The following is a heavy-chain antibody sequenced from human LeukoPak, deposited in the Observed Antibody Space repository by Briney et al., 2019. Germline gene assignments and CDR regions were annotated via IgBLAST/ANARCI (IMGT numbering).Heavy chain of an antibody. D-gene: IGHD2-15*01. V-gene: IGHV1-69*13. CDR2: IIPIFGTA. Sequence: GASVTVSFTASGGTFSSYAISWVRPAPGQGLEWMGGIIPIFGTANYAQKFQGRVTITADESTSTAYMELSSLRSEDTAVYYCARAKDIVVVVAGFDYWGQGTLVTVSS. J-gene: IGHJ4*02. CDR1: GGTFSSYA. CDR3: ARAKDIVVVVAGFDY.